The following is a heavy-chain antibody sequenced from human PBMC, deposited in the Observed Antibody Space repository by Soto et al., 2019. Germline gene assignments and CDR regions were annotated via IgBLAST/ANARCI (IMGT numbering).Heavy chain of an antibody. CDR3: ARGDYYGMDV. V-gene: IGHV1-69*13. CDR2: IIPIFGTA. J-gene: IGHJ6*02. Sequence: SVKVSRKASRCTYSSNTLCCLRQAPGQGLEWMGGIIPIFGTANYAQKFQGRVTITADESTSTAYMELSSLRSEDTAVYYCARGDYYGMDVWGQGTTVTVSS. CDR1: RCTYSSNT.